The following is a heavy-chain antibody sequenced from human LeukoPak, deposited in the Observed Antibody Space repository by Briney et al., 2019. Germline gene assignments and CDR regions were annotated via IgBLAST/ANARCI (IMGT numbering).Heavy chain of an antibody. CDR1: GFTFSSYA. D-gene: IGHD3-22*01. V-gene: IGHV3-23*01. J-gene: IGHJ4*02. CDR2: ITGSGGTT. Sequence: RSGGSLRLSCAASGFTFSSYAMSWVRQAPGKGLEWVSTITGSGGTTYYADSVKCRFTISRDNSKNTLYLQMNSLRAEDTAVYYCAKGYYYDSSGYYRRYFDYWVQATIVTVPS. CDR3: AKGYYYDSSGYYRRYFDY.